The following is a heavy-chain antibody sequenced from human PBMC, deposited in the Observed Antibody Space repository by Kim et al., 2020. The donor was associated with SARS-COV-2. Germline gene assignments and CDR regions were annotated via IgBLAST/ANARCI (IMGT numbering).Heavy chain of an antibody. CDR3: AKGRGQQQLVLSYFDY. Sequence: GGSLRLSCAASGFTFSSYAMSWVRQAPGKGLEWVSAFIGRGGSPYYADSVKGRFTISRDNSKNTLYLQMNSLRAEDTAVYYCAKGRGQQQLVLSYFDYWGQGTLVTVSS. CDR2: FIGRGGSP. V-gene: IGHV3-23*01. J-gene: IGHJ4*02. CDR1: GFTFSSYA. D-gene: IGHD6-13*01.